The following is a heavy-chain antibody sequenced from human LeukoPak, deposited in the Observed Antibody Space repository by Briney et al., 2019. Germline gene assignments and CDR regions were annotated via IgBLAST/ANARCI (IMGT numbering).Heavy chain of an antibody. CDR1: GFTVSSNY. Sequence: PGGSLRLSCAASGFTVSSNYMSWVRQATGKGLEWVSVIYSAGSTYYADSVKGRFTISRDNSKNTLYLQMNSLRADDTAVYYCARANPEYSYGQAYYGMDVWGQGTTVTVSS. D-gene: IGHD5-18*01. CDR3: ARANPEYSYGQAYYGMDV. V-gene: IGHV3-53*01. CDR2: IYSAGST. J-gene: IGHJ6*02.